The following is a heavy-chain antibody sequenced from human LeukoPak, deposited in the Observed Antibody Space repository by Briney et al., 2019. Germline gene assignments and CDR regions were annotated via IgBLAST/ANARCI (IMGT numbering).Heavy chain of an antibody. CDR1: GFGFSNYY. J-gene: IGHJ4*02. V-gene: IGHV3-7*01. D-gene: IGHD1-1*01. Sequence: GGSLRLSCAASGFGFSNYYMSWVRQAPGKGLEWVANIKQDGTQEYYVDSVKGRFTVSRDNAKNSLYLQMNSLRAEDTAVYYCARGGTTFEHWGQGTLVTVSS. CDR2: IKQDGTQE. CDR3: ARGGTTFEH.